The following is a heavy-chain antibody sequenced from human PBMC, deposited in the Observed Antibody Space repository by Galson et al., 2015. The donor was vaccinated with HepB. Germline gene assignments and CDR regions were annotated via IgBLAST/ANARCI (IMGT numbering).Heavy chain of an antibody. CDR1: GFTFDDYG. CDR2: INWSGSST. D-gene: IGHD3-16*01. Sequence: SLRLSCAASGFTFDDYGMSWVRQAPGKGLEWISNINWSGSSTSYADSVKGRFTISRDNAQNSLYLQMNSLRAEDTALYYCARCCDYVWGHNWFDPWGQGTLVSVSS. CDR3: ARCCDYVWGHNWFDP. V-gene: IGHV3-20*04. J-gene: IGHJ5*02.